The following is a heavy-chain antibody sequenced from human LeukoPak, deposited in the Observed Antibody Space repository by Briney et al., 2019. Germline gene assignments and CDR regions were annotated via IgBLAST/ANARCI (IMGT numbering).Heavy chain of an antibody. CDR1: GFTFSNYW. CDR3: ARGSGWCDY. D-gene: IGHD6-19*01. J-gene: IGHJ4*02. CDR2: IKRDGSEK. Sequence: GGSLRLYCAASGFTFSNYWISWVRLAPGRGLEWVANIKRDGSEKNYVDSVKGRFTISRDNAKNSVYLQMNSLRVEDTAVYFCARGSGWCDYWGQGALVTVSS. V-gene: IGHV3-7*03.